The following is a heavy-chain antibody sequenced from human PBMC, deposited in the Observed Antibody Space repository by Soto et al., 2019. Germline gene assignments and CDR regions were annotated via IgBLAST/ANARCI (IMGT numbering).Heavy chain of an antibody. Sequence: ASVKVSCKASGYTFIGYYMHWVRQAPGQGLEWMGWINPNSGGTNYAQKFQGRVTMTRDTSISTAYMELSRLRSDDTAVYYCAAGPDYYDSSGYWGQGTLVTVSS. CDR2: INPNSGGT. CDR1: GYTFIGYY. J-gene: IGHJ4*02. CDR3: AAGPDYYDSSGY. D-gene: IGHD3-22*01. V-gene: IGHV1-2*02.